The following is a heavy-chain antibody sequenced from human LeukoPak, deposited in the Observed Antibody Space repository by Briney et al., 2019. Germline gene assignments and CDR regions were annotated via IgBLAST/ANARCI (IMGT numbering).Heavy chain of an antibody. Sequence: SETLSLTCAVYGGSFSGYYWSWIRQPPGKGLEWVGEINHVVSTNYNPSLKSRVPISVDTSKKQFSLKLSSVAAADTAVYYCARMSAAVDYWGQGTLVTVSS. CDR3: ARMSAAVDY. D-gene: IGHD6-13*01. J-gene: IGHJ4*02. CDR1: GGSFSGYY. V-gene: IGHV4-34*01. CDR2: INHVVST.